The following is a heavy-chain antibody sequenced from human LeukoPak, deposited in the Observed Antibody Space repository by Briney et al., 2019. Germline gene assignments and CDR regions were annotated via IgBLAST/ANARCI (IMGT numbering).Heavy chain of an antibody. CDR1: GFTFSSYE. CDR3: ARARLDSSSSEYYYYMDV. V-gene: IGHV3-48*03. D-gene: IGHD6-6*01. J-gene: IGHJ6*03. Sequence: GGSLRLSCAASGFTFSSYERNWVGQAAGKGVEWVSYISSSGSTIYYADSVKGRVTTYIDNAKNSLYLQMNSLRAEDTAVYYCARARLDSSSSEYYYYMDVWGKGTTVTVSS. CDR2: ISSSGSTI.